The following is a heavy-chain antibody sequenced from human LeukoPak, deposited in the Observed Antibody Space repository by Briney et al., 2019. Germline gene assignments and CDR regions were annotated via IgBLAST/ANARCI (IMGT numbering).Heavy chain of an antibody. D-gene: IGHD4-17*01. Sequence: SETLSLTCTVSGGSVSSSTYYWAWFRHPPGKGLDWIATLSYTGNTYYSQSLNGRVSSSLDTSNNQFSLKLSSVTAADTAVYYCASSIHDYGDYYGMDVWGQGTTVTVSS. J-gene: IGHJ6*02. CDR1: GGSVSSSTYY. CDR2: LSYTGNT. CDR3: ASSIHDYGDYYGMDV. V-gene: IGHV4-39*01.